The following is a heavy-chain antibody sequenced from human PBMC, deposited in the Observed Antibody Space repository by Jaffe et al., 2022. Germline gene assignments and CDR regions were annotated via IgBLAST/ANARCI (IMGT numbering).Heavy chain of an antibody. CDR3: ARSIGGGFDY. J-gene: IGHJ4*02. D-gene: IGHD2-15*01. V-gene: IGHV4-38-2*01. CDR1: GYSISSGYY. CDR2: IYHSGST. Sequence: QVQLQESGPGLVKPSETLSLTCAVSGYSISSGYYWGWIRQPPGKGLEWIGSIYHSGSTYYNPSLKSRVTISVDTSKNQFSLKLSSVTAADTAVYYCARSIGGGFDYWGQGTLVTVSS.